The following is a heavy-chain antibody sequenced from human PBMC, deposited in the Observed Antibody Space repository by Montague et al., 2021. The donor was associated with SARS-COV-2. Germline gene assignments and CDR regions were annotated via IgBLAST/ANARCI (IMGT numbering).Heavy chain of an antibody. Sequence: CAISGDSVPINVATRNWDRHSSAIGLRWYGRTYHRSKWYNDYAESVKSRITIDPDTSKHQFSLHLNSVTPEDTAVYYCARIPVGSKYYFDFWGQGTLVTVSS. D-gene: IGHD2-2*01. CDR1: GDSVPINVAT. CDR3: ARIPVGSKYYFDF. CDR2: TYHRSKWYN. J-gene: IGHJ4*02. V-gene: IGHV6-1*01.